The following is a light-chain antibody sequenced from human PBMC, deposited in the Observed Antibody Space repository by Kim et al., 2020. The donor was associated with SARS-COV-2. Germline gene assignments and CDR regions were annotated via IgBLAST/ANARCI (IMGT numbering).Light chain of an antibody. CDR1: RLRSYY. CDR2: GKN. J-gene: IGLJ3*02. CDR3: NSRDSSGNHLV. Sequence: ALGQTVSITGQGDRLRSYYASWYQQQPGQAPVLVIYGKNNRPSGIPDRFSGSSSGNTASLTITGVQAEDEADYYCNSRDSSGNHLVFGGGTKLTVL. V-gene: IGLV3-19*01.